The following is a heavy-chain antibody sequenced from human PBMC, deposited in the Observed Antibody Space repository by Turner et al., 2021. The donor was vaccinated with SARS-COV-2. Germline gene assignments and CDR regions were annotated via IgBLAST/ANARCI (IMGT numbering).Heavy chain of an antibody. CDR1: GLDFSDDY. V-gene: IGHV3-11*01. J-gene: IGHJ4*02. CDR3: ARERVGTFDF. Sequence: QVQLLESGGVLVKPGGSRRLPCVVTGLDFSDDYMSWIRQVPGKGLEWIAYISFSGRSIYYADSVKGRFTISRDNANKSVSLQMDTLRPEDTALYYCARERVGTFDFWGQGTQVTVSS. CDR2: ISFSGRSI. D-gene: IGHD1-26*01.